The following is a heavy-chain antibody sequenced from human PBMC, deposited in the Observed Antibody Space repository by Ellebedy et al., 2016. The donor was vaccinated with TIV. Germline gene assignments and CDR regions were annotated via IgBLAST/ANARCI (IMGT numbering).Heavy chain of an antibody. CDR1: GYTFTSYG. CDR2: ISVYNGNT. J-gene: IGHJ5*02. Sequence: AASVKVSCKASGYTFTSYGISWVRHPPGQGLEWMGWISVYNGNTNYAQKLQGRVTITTDTATSTAYMQLSSLRSDDTAVYYCARATGRYWFDPWGQGTLVTVSS. V-gene: IGHV1-18*01. D-gene: IGHD3-9*01. CDR3: ARATGRYWFDP.